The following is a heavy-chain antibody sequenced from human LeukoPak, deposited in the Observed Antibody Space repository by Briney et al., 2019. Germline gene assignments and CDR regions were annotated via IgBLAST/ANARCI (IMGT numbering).Heavy chain of an antibody. CDR3: ARAGYSYSTGYYFDY. D-gene: IGHD5-18*01. CDR1: GGSISSYY. Sequence: SETLSLICTVSGGSISSYYWSWIRLPPGKGLEWIGYIYYTGATYYNPSLKSRVTISLGTSKNQFSLKLSSVTAADAAVYYCARAGYSYSTGYYFDYWGQGALVTVSS. V-gene: IGHV4-59*01. CDR2: IYYTGAT. J-gene: IGHJ4*02.